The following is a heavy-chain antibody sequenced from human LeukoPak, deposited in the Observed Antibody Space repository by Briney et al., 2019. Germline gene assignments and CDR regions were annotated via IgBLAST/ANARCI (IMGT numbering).Heavy chain of an antibody. CDR3: ARDRAHTFDS. V-gene: IGHV6-1*01. CDR1: GDSVSSNTVA. Sequence: SQTLSLTCAISGDSVSSNTVAWNWIRQSPSRGLEWLGRTYYRSKWYNDYAWSLQSRITINADTARNHFSLHLRSVTPDDTAVYYCARDRAHTFDSWGQGAPVSVSS. CDR2: TYYRSKWYN. J-gene: IGHJ4*02.